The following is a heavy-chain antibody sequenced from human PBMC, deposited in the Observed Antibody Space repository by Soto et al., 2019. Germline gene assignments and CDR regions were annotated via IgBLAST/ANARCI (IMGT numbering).Heavy chain of an antibody. J-gene: IGHJ5*02. CDR3: ARHRRGSGYYYVFDWFDP. Sequence: QVQLVQSGAEVKKPGSSVKVSCKASGGTFSSYAISWVRQAPGQGLEWMGGIIPIFGTANYAQKFQGRVTIPADESTSTAYMELSSLRSEDTAVYYCARHRRGSGYYYVFDWFDPWGQGTLVTVSS. V-gene: IGHV1-69*01. CDR1: GGTFSSYA. D-gene: IGHD3-22*01. CDR2: IIPIFGTA.